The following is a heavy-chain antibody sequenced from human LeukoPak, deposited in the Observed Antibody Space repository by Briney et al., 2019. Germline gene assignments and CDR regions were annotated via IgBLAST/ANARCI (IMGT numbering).Heavy chain of an antibody. CDR1: GGSINSSY. D-gene: IGHD5-24*01. V-gene: IGHV4-59*01. CDR2: IYYSGST. J-gene: IGHJ6*02. Sequence: SETLSLTCTVSGGSINSSYWSWIRQPPGKGLEWIGYIYYSGSTNYNPSLKSRVTISVDTSKNQFSLKLSSVTAADTAVYYCARTYNSIYGMDVWGQGSTVTISS. CDR3: ARTYNSIYGMDV.